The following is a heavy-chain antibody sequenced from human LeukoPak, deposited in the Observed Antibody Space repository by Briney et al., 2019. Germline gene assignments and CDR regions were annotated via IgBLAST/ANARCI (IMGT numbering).Heavy chain of an antibody. CDR2: IYYSGST. J-gene: IGHJ4*02. V-gene: IGHV4-59*01. Sequence: SETLSLTCTVSGGSISSYYWSWIRQPPGKGLEWIGYIYYSGSTNYNPSLKSRVTISVDTSKNQFSLKLSSVTAADTAVYYYAREGHGPRGFDYWGQGTLVTVSS. D-gene: IGHD4-17*01. CDR3: AREGHGPRGFDY. CDR1: GGSISSYY.